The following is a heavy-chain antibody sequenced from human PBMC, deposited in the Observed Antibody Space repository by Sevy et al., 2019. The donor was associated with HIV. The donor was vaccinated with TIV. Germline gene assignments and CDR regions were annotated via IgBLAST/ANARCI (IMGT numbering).Heavy chain of an antibody. CDR1: GFTFSYYS. J-gene: IGHJ5*02. V-gene: IGHV3-21*01. Sequence: GGSLRLSCSASGFTFSYYSMTWVRQAPGKGLEWVSSISSSSKYIYYEDSVRCRFTISRDNAENSLYLHINNLRAEDSAGYYCAIAPPKIAAAGKSTRYGLWGQGTLVTVSS. D-gene: IGHD6-13*01. CDR3: AIAPPKIAAAGKSTRYGL. CDR2: ISSSSKYI.